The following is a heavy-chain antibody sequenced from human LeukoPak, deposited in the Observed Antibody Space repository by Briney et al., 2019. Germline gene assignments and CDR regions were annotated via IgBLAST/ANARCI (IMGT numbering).Heavy chain of an antibody. CDR2: IYYSGST. CDR3: ARAKAVTTFDY. Sequence: SQTLSLTCTVSGGSINSGSYYWSWTRQQPGKGLEWIGYIYYSGSTYYNPSLKSRVTISVHTSKNQVSLKLSSGTAADRAVYYCARAKAVTTFDYWGQGNLVTVSS. CDR1: GGSINSGSYY. V-gene: IGHV4-31*03. J-gene: IGHJ4*02. D-gene: IGHD4-17*01.